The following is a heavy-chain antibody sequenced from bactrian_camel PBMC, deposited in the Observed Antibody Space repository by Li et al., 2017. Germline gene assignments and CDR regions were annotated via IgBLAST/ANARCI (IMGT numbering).Heavy chain of an antibody. D-gene: IGHD2*01. V-gene: IGHV3S67*01. Sequence: VQLVESGGGSVQAGGSLRLSCAASGYAASSLYMAWFRQAPGNEREGVAYIAINGGTDYTYSVKDRFTISKDNAKNTLYLQMNSLNTEDTAMYYCAAAAGLFGGTCVDVRSVDYWGQGTQVTVS. CDR2: IAINGGT. CDR1: GYAASSLY. CDR3: AAAAGLFGGTCVDVRSVDY. J-gene: IGHJ4*01.